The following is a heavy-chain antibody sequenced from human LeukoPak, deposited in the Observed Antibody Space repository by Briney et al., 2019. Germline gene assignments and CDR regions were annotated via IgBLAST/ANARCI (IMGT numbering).Heavy chain of an antibody. J-gene: IGHJ4*02. Sequence: QPGRSLRLSCAASGFTFSSYGLYWVRQAPGKGLAWVAVISNDRSIKYYADSGKGRFTTSRDNSKNTLYLQMNSLIPEDTAGYYRAKGGEGGIPFASWGRGTLVTVSS. CDR2: ISNDRSIK. V-gene: IGHV3-30*18. CDR1: GFTFSSYG. D-gene: IGHD3-16*01. CDR3: AKGGEGGIPFAS.